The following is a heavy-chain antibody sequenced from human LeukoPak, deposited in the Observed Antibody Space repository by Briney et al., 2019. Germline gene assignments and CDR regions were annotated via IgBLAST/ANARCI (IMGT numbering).Heavy chain of an antibody. V-gene: IGHV1-18*01. CDR2: ISAYNGNT. CDR1: GYTFTSYG. Sequence: ASVTVSFKASGYTFTSYGTSWVRQAPGQGREWMGWISAYNGNTNYAQKLQGRVTMTTDTSTSTAYMELRSLRSDDTAVYYCARSGWFSDYYYYMDVWGKGTTVTVSS. CDR3: ARSGWFSDYYYYMDV. D-gene: IGHD6-13*01. J-gene: IGHJ6*03.